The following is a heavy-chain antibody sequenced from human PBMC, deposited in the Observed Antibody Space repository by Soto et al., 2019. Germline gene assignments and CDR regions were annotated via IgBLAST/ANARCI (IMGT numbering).Heavy chain of an antibody. J-gene: IGHJ4*02. CDR2: IIPISGAA. CDR1: GGTFSNYF. V-gene: IGHV1-69*06. D-gene: IGHD1-7*01. CDR3: ARDMTRTVVPYFDF. Sequence: SVEGYCKASGGTFSNYFVNWVRRGPGQGLEWMGRIIPISGAANYAQKFQGRVTITADKSTSTSYMELSSLRSEDTAVYYCARDMTRTVVPYFDFWGQGTLVTVSS.